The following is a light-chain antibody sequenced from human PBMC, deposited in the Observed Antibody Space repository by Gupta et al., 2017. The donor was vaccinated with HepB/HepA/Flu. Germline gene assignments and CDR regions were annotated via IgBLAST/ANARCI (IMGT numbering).Light chain of an antibody. J-gene: IGKJ1*01. CDR3: HQDVGTPQT. V-gene: IGKV4-1*01. Sequence: DIVMTQSPDSLAVSLGERATINCKSSQSVLYSSNNKNYLAWYQQKPGQPPNLLIYWASTRESGVPDRFSGSGSGTDFTLTISNLQAEDVAVYYCHQDVGTPQTFGQGTKVEIK. CDR2: WAS. CDR1: QSVLYSSNNKNY.